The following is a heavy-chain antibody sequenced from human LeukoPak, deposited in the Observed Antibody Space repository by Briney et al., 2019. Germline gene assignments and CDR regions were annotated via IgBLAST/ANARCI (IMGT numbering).Heavy chain of an antibody. V-gene: IGHV4-61*02. J-gene: IGHJ4*02. Sequence: PSQTLSLTCTVSGGSISSGSYDWGWLRQPAGKGLEWIGRIYTSGSTNYNPSLKSRFTISVDTSKNQFSLKLSSVTAADTAVYYCARGSYYDILTAWAYYFDYWGQGTLVTVSS. CDR2: IYTSGST. D-gene: IGHD3-9*01. CDR3: ARGSYYDILTAWAYYFDY. CDR1: GGSISSGSYD.